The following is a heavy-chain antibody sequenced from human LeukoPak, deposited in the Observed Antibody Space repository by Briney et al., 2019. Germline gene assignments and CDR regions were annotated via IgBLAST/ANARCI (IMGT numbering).Heavy chain of an antibody. CDR2: ISGSGGST. Sequence: GGSLRLSCAASGFTFRNYAMSWVRQAPGKGLEWVSAISGSGGSTYYADSVKGRLTISRDNSKNMLYLQMDSLRAEDTAVYYCAKDRGSGWFFNYFDYWGQGTLVTVSS. D-gene: IGHD6-19*01. CDR1: GFTFRNYA. V-gene: IGHV3-23*01. CDR3: AKDRGSGWFFNYFDY. J-gene: IGHJ4*02.